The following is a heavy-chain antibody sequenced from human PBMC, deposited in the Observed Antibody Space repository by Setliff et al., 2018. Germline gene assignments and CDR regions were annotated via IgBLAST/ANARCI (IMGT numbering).Heavy chain of an antibody. CDR2: IYYSGAT. CDR1: GDSINPYY. Sequence: SETLSLTCSVSGDSINPYYWNWIRQPPGKGLEWIGFIYYSGATTYNPSLKSRVTISVDTSKNQFSLNLNSVTAADTAVYYCARYRNYFDSSGQTQYYFDYWGQGTLVTVS. D-gene: IGHD3-22*01. J-gene: IGHJ4*02. CDR3: ARYRNYFDSSGQTQYYFDY. V-gene: IGHV4-59*01.